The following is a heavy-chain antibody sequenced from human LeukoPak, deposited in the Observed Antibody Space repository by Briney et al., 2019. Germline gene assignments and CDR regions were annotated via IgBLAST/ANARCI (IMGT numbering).Heavy chain of an antibody. J-gene: IGHJ4*02. V-gene: IGHV3-30*18. D-gene: IGHD3-10*01. CDR2: ISYDGSHK. CDR3: AKDQDGSGIYDY. Sequence: GRSLRLSCAASGFTFGDYGIHWVRQAPGNGLEWVAVISYDGSHKFYADSVEGRFTISRDNSKNTLYLEVNSLRPEDTAVYYCAKDQDGSGIYDYWGQGTLVTVSS. CDR1: GFTFGDYG.